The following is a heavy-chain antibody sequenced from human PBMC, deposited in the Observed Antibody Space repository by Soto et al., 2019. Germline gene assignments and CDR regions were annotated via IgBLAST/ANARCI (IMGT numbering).Heavy chain of an antibody. D-gene: IGHD3-3*01. J-gene: IGHJ4*02. V-gene: IGHV3-30*18. CDR1: GFTLRSNC. CDR3: GKGLWSGYSPFDY. Sequence: GGSLRLSCAASGFTLRSNCIHWVRQAPCKGLQPVAITSYDGTNEYYAESVQGRFTIYRDNSKNTLYLQMNSLRVEDTAVYYWGKGLWSGYSPFDYWGQVTLVP. CDR2: TSYDGTNE.